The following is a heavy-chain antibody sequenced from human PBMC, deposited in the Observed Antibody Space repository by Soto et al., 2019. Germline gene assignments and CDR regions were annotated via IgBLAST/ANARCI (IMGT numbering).Heavy chain of an antibody. D-gene: IGHD2-15*01. CDR1: GFTFSIYE. Sequence: RLSCAASGFTFSIYEMNWVRQAPGKGLEWISYISSSGSVVYYTDSVKGRITISRDDAKNSLYLQMNSLRAEDTAVYYCAREARGGGYFDYWGPATPVTVSS. J-gene: IGHJ4*02. CDR3: AREARGGGYFDY. CDR2: ISSSGSVV. V-gene: IGHV3-48*03.